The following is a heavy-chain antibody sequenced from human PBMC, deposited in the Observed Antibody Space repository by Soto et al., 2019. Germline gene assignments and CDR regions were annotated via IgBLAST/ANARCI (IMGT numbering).Heavy chain of an antibody. J-gene: IGHJ4*02. V-gene: IGHV3-53*01. CDR3: VQTPGWPCFDF. CDR2: IYGGGTT. CDR1: GFAVSSKY. D-gene: IGHD6-19*01. Sequence: EVQLVESGGGLIQPGGSLRLSCAASGFAVSSKYMTWVRQAPGKGLEWVSVIYGGGTTYYADSVKGRFTISRDTSKNTLYLQMTTLRAEDTAVYYCVQTPGWPCFDFWGQGTLVTVSS.